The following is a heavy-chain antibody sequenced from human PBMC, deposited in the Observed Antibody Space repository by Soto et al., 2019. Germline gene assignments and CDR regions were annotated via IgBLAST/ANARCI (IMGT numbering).Heavy chain of an antibody. CDR1: GGSISSGGYY. CDR2: IYYSGST. D-gene: IGHD3-16*01. CDR3: ARSNLMITFGGVRH. Sequence: QVQLQESGPGLVKPSQTLSLTCTVSGGSISSGGYYWSWIRQHPGKGLEWIGYIYYSGSTYYNPSLKSRVTISVNTSKNQFSLKLSSVTAADTAVYYCARSNLMITFGGVRHWGQGTLVTVSS. V-gene: IGHV4-31*03. J-gene: IGHJ4*02.